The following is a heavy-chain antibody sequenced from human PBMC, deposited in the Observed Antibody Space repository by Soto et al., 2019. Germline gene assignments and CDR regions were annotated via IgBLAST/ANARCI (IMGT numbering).Heavy chain of an antibody. CDR1: GGTFSSYA. V-gene: IGHV1-69*13. D-gene: IGHD1-1*01. CDR2: IIPIFGTA. CDR3: AREGERYLASYFDY. J-gene: IGHJ4*02. Sequence: GASVKVSCKASGGTFSSYAISWVRQAPGQGLGWMGGIIPIFGTANYAQKFQGRVTITADESTSTAYMELSSLRSEDTAVYYCAREGERYLASYFDYWGQGTLVTVSS.